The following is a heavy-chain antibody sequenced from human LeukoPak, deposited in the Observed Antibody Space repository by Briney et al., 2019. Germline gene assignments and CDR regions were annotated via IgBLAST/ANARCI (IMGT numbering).Heavy chain of an antibody. D-gene: IGHD3-22*01. J-gene: IGHJ4*02. V-gene: IGHV3-74*01. CDR2: INSDGSST. CDR1: GFTFSSYW. CDR3: ARGGYYYDSSGYI. Sequence: GGSLRLSCAASGFTFSSYWMHWVRQAPGKGLGWVSRINSDGSSTSYADSVKGRFTISRDNAKNTLYPQMNSLRAEDTAVYYCARGGYYYDSSGYIWGQGTLVTVSS.